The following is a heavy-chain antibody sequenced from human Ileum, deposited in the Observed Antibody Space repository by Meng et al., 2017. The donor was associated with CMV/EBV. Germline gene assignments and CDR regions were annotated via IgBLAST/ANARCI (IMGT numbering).Heavy chain of an antibody. D-gene: IGHD4-17*01. CDR1: GGSISSGGFY. V-gene: IGHV4-31*03. CDR2: IYYSGST. Sequence: QSQESGPGRVKPSQTLSLTCTVSGGSISSGGFYWSWIRQHPGKGLEWIGYIYYSGSTYYNPSLRSRVAISIDTSKNQFSLKLTSVTAADTAVYFCARTNYGDYNWFDPWGQGTLVTVSS. J-gene: IGHJ5*02. CDR3: ARTNYGDYNWFDP.